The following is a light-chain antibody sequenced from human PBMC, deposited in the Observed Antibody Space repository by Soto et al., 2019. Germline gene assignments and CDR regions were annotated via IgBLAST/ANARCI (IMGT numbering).Light chain of an antibody. V-gene: IGLV2-14*01. CDR3: TSYTTASTLV. CDR1: SSDVGGYNY. Sequence: QSVLTQPASVSGSPGQSITISCTGTSSDVGGYNYVSWYQQHPGKAPKLIIYEVTNRPSGVSYRFSGSKSGTTASLTISGLRAEAEADYYCTSYTTASTLVFGGGTKLTVL. CDR2: EVT. J-gene: IGLJ3*02.